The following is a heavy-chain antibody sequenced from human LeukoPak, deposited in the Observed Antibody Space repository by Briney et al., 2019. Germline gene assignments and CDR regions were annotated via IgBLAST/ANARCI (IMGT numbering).Heavy chain of an antibody. J-gene: IGHJ5*01. CDR1: GGSFSSGGYY. Sequence: SQTLSLTCTVSGGSFSSGGYYWSWIRQLPGKGLEWIGYIDYSGTAYYNPSLKSRVTISIDTSKNQFSVKLSSVTAADTAVYHCARDSYSSSIRWFDSWGQGTLVIVSS. V-gene: IGHV4-31*03. CDR2: IDYSGTA. CDR3: ARDSYSSSIRWFDS. D-gene: IGHD6-6*01.